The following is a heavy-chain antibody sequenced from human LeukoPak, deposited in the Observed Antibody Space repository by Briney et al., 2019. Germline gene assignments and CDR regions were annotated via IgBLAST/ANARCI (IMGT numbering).Heavy chain of an antibody. CDR1: EFTFSSSA. CDR2: TSYDGSTK. V-gene: IGHV3-30*04. D-gene: IGHD2-21*01. J-gene: IGHJ4*02. CDR3: AREVNRPYFDH. Sequence: GGSLRLSCAVSEFTFSSSAMHWVRQAPGKGLEWVAVTSYDGSTKYYADSVKGRFTITRDNSKNTLYLQMNSLRAEDTAVYYCAREVNRPYFDHWGQGTLVTVSS.